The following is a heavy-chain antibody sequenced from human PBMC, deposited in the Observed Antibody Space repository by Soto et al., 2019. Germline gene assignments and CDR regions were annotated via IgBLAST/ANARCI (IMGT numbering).Heavy chain of an antibody. Sequence: QVLLVQSSAEVKKPGSSVKVSCKASGGTFTSTAFSWVRQAPGQGLEWMGGIIPVLGTPNDAQKFQARLTVPADASTTTVHMELSSLRSDDTAVYYCASSAGLDHLLNYYGLNVWGQGTTVTVSS. CDR1: GGTFTSTA. D-gene: IGHD6-13*01. CDR2: IIPVLGTP. V-gene: IGHV1-69*01. J-gene: IGHJ6*02. CDR3: ASSAGLDHLLNYYGLNV.